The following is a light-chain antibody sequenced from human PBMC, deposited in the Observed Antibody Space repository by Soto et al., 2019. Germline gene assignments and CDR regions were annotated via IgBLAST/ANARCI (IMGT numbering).Light chain of an antibody. Sequence: QAVVTHSSSASASLGSSVKLTCTLSSRHSSYIIAWHQQQPGKAPRYLMKLEGSGNYNKGSGVPDRFSGSSSGADRYLTISNLQSEDEADYYCETWDSNTRVFGGGTKLTVL. V-gene: IGLV4-60*03. CDR2: LEGSGNY. J-gene: IGLJ3*02. CDR1: SRHSSYI. CDR3: ETWDSNTRV.